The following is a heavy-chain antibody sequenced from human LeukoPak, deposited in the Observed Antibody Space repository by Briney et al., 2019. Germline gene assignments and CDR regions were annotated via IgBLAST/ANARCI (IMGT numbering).Heavy chain of an antibody. CDR2: ISSFSGTI. CDR3: ARDQGGVGY. CDR1: GFTVSSNY. Sequence: PGGSLRLSCAASGFTVSSNYMNWVRQAPGKGLEWVSYISSFSGTINYADSVKGRFTISRDNAKNSLYLQMNSLRAEDTAVYYCARDQGGVGYWGQGTLVTVSS. J-gene: IGHJ4*02. V-gene: IGHV3-48*01. D-gene: IGHD3-16*01.